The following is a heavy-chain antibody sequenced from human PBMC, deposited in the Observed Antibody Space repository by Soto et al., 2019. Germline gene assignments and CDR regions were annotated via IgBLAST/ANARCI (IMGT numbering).Heavy chain of an antibody. CDR2: IYWDDDK. V-gene: IGHV2-5*02. Sequence: QITLKESGPTLVKPTQTLTLTCTFSGFSLSTSGVGVGWIRQPPGKALEWLALIYWDDDKRYRPSLKSRLTITKDASQSQVVLTMTNMDPVDTATYYGAHRRGSYLNNYWYSDLWGRGTLVTVSS. J-gene: IGHJ2*01. CDR3: AHRRGSYLNNYWYSDL. D-gene: IGHD1-26*01. CDR1: GFSLSTSGVG.